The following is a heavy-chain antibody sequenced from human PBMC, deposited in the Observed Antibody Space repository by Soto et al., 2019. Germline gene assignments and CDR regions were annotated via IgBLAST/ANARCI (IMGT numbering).Heavy chain of an antibody. J-gene: IGHJ3*01. CDR2: ISGNGVGT. CDR3: AKNDHRLMAAAGIGAFDF. Sequence: GGSLRLSCSASGFTFSSYAMSWVRLAPGRGLEWVSGISGNGVGTYDADSVKGRFTISRDNSKNTLFLQMDSLRAEDTAIYYCAKNDHRLMAAAGIGAFDFWGQGTMVTVSS. D-gene: IGHD6-13*01. CDR1: GFTFSSYA. V-gene: IGHV3-23*01.